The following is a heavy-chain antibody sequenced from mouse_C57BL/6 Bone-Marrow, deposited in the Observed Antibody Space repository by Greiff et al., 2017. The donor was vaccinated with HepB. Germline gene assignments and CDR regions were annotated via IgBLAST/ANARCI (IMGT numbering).Heavy chain of an antibody. D-gene: IGHD1-1*01. CDR1: GFTFSDYY. V-gene: IGHV5-12*01. CDR3: ARRNYGSSHYYAMDY. Sequence: EVQLVESGGGLVQPGGSLKLSCAASGFTFSDYYMYWVRQTPEKRLEWVAYISNGGGSTYYPDTVKGRFTISRDNAKNTLYLQMSRLKSEDTAMYYCARRNYGSSHYYAMDYWGQGTSVTVSS. CDR2: ISNGGGST. J-gene: IGHJ4*01.